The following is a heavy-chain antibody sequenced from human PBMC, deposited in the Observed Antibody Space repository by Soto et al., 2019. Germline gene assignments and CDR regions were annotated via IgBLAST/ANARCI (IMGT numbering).Heavy chain of an antibody. D-gene: IGHD6-13*01. Sequence: VASVKVSCKASGYTFTGYYMHWVRQAPGQGLEWMGWINPNSGGTNYAQKFQGWVTMTRDTSISTAYMELSRLRSDDTAVYYCARDIAGGYYGMDVWGQGTTVTVSS. CDR3: ARDIAGGYYGMDV. CDR2: INPNSGGT. J-gene: IGHJ6*02. CDR1: GYTFTGYY. V-gene: IGHV1-2*04.